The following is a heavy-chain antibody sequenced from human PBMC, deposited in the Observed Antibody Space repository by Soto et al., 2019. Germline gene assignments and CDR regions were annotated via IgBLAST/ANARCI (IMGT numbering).Heavy chain of an antibody. J-gene: IGHJ4*02. V-gene: IGHV1-69*06. CDR3: ARHSSSSGWYNY. CDR1: GGTFSSYA. Sequence: GASVKVSCKASGGTFSSYAISWVRQAPGQGLEWMGGIIPIFGTANYAQKFQGRVTITADKSTSTAYMELSSLRAEDTAVYYCARHSSSSGWYNYWGQGTLVTVSS. CDR2: IIPIFGTA. D-gene: IGHD6-19*01.